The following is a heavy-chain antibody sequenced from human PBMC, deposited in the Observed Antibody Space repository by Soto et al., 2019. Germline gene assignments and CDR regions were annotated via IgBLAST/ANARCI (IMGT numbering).Heavy chain of an antibody. Sequence: SETLSLTCTVSGGSISSSSYYWGWIRQPPGKGLEWIGSIYYSGSTYYNPSLKSRVTISVDTSKNQFSLKLSSVTAADTAVYYCARHGSGIAPYYFDYWGQRTPVTVSS. CDR3: ARHGSGIAPYYFDY. V-gene: IGHV4-39*01. D-gene: IGHD6-13*01. J-gene: IGHJ4*02. CDR1: GGSISSSSYY. CDR2: IYYSGST.